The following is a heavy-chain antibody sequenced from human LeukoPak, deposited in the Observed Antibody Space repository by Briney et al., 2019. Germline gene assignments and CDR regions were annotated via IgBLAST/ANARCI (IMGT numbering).Heavy chain of an antibody. J-gene: IGHJ4*02. CDR1: GGSISSSSYY. CDR2: IYYSGST. D-gene: IGHD3-22*01. V-gene: IGHV4-39*07. CDR3: ARGVRYYDSSGYRTSYFDY. Sequence: SETLSLTCTVSGGSISSSSYYWGWIRQPPGKGLEWIGSIYYSGSTYYNPSLKSRVTISVDTSKNQFSLKLSSVTAADTAVYYCARGVRYYDSSGYRTSYFDYWGQGTLVTVSS.